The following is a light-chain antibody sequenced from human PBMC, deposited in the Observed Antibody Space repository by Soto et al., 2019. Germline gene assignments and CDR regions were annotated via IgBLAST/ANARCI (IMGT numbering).Light chain of an antibody. CDR2: DAS. CDR3: QQYHRSSIT. V-gene: IGKV1-5*01. Sequence: IQMTPSPSTLSASIGDRVTITCRASQSISNWLAWYQQKPGKAPNLLIYDASTLERGVPSRFSGTGSGTEFTLAINSLQPDDFATYYCQQYHRSSITIGQGTRLEIK. CDR1: QSISNW. J-gene: IGKJ5*01.